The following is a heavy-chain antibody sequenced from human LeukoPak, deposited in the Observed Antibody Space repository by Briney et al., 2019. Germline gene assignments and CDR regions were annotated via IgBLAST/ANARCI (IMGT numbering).Heavy chain of an antibody. V-gene: IGHV3-30*02. D-gene: IGHD4-23*01. Sequence: GGSLRLSCAASGFIFNNFGMHWVRQAPGKGLEFVAFMGFEGVDKYYADSVDGRFTISKDNSKATLYLQMNSLRPEDTAIYYCAKDLHGGYSSDYWGQGTLVTVSS. CDR1: GFIFNNFG. CDR3: AKDLHGGYSSDY. J-gene: IGHJ4*02. CDR2: MGFEGVDK.